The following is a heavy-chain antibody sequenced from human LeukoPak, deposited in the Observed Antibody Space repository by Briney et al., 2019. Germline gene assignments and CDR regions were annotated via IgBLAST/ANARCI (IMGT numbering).Heavy chain of an antibody. J-gene: IGHJ1*01. CDR3: ASLRLGYCSSTCCFTHFQH. CDR1: GGSFSGYY. V-gene: IGHV4-34*01. CDR2: INHSGST. Sequence: SETLSLTCAVYGGSFSGYYWSWIRQPPGKGLEWIGEINHSGSTNYNPSLKSRVTISVDTSKNQFSLKLSSVTAADTAVYYCASLRLGYCSSTCCFTHFQHWGQGTLVTVSS. D-gene: IGHD2-2*02.